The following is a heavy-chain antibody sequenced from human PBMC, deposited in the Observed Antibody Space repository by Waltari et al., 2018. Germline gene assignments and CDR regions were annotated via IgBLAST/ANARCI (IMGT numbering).Heavy chain of an antibody. V-gene: IGHV4-34*01. CDR2: ISHEGDT. CDR3: ARGGTFPGYYYYMDI. J-gene: IGHJ6*03. D-gene: IGHD3-22*01. CDR1: TVPLPESY. Sequence: QAPIQQWGTGQLKASETLSLTCAVYTVPLPESYWSWGRQAPGKGLEWIGEISHEGDTKYKSSLRNRLTLSVDTSTKQFSLTLRSVIAADTATYYCARGGTFPGYYYYMDIWGKGTPVTVSS.